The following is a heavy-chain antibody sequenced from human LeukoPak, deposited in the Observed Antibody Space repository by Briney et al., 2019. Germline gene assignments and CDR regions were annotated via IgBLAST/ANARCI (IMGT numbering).Heavy chain of an antibody. CDR2: ISHSGSSI. V-gene: IGHV3-23*01. J-gene: IGHJ4*02. Sequence: PGGSLRLSCVASGFTFSNYLMNWVRQAPGKGLEWVSGISHSGSSIYYADSVKGRLTISRDNSKNTLYLQMDRLRVEDTAVYYCAMALDYWGQGTLVTVSS. CDR1: GFTFSNYL. CDR3: AMALDY.